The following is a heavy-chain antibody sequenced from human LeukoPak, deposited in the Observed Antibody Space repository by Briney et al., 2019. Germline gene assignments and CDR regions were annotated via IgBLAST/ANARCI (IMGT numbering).Heavy chain of an antibody. V-gene: IGHV4-59*01. Sequence: PSETLSLTCTVSGGSISRYYWSWIRQPPGKGLEWIGYIYYSGSTNYNPSLKSRVTISVDTSKNQFSLKLSSVTAADTAVYYCARVGGKGSGWYAYYFDYWGQGTLVTVSS. CDR1: GGSISRYY. CDR2: IYYSGST. D-gene: IGHD6-19*01. J-gene: IGHJ4*02. CDR3: ARVGGKGSGWYAYYFDY.